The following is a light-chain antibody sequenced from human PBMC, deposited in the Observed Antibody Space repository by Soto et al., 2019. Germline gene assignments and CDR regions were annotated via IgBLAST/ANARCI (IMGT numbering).Light chain of an antibody. J-gene: IGLJ2*01. CDR1: SSDVGGYNY. Sequence: QSALTQPASVSGSPGQSITISCTGTSSDVGGYNYVSWYQQHPGKAPKLMIYEVSNRPSGVSNRFSGSKSGNTASLTISGLQAEDAADYYCSSYTSGSTVVFGGGTQLTVL. CDR3: SSYTSGSTVV. V-gene: IGLV2-14*01. CDR2: EVS.